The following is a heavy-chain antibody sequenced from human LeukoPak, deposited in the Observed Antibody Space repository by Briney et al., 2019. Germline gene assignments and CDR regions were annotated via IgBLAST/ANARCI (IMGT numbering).Heavy chain of an antibody. V-gene: IGHV3-21*01. D-gene: IGHD6-13*01. CDR3: ASSSWSYYYYGMDV. CDR1: GFTFSSYS. J-gene: IGHJ6*02. CDR2: ISSSSSYI. Sequence: PGGSLRLSCAASGFTFSSYSMNWVRQPPGKGLEWVSSISSSSSYIYYADSVKGRFTISRDNAKNSLYLQMNSLRAEDTAVYYCASSSWSYYYYGMDVWGQGTTVTASS.